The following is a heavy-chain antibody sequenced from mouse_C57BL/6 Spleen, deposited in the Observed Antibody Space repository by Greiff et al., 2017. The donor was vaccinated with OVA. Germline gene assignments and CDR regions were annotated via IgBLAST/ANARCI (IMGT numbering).Heavy chain of an antibody. CDR2: IDPETGGT. CDR3: TFPYDYDAYFDY. V-gene: IGHV1-15*01. J-gene: IGHJ2*01. D-gene: IGHD2-4*01. Sequence: VQLKESGAELVRPGASVTLSCKASGYTFTDYEMHWVKQTPVHGLEWIGAIDPETGGTAYNQKFKGKAILTADKSSSTAYMELRSLTSEDSAVYYCTFPYDYDAYFDYWGQGTTLTVSS. CDR1: GYTFTDYE.